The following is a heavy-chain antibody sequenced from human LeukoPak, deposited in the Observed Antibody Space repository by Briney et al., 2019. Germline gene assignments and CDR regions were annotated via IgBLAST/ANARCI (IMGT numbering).Heavy chain of an antibody. CDR2: ISAYNGNT. J-gene: IGHJ4*02. D-gene: IGHD2-2*01. Sequence: ASVKVSCKASGYTFTSYGISWVRQAPGQGLEWMGWISAYNGNTNYAQKLQGRVTMTTDTSTSTAYMELRSLRSDDTAVYYCARVGVIVVVPAATQEDYWGQGTLVTVSS. CDR3: ARVGVIVVVPAATQEDY. CDR1: GYTFTSYG. V-gene: IGHV1-18*01.